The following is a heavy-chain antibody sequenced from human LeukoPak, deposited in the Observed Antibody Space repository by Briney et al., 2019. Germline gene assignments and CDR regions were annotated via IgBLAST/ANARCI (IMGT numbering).Heavy chain of an antibody. CDR3: ARDLSTIRAFDI. CDR1: GGSISSYY. CDR2: IYYSGST. J-gene: IGHJ3*02. V-gene: IGHV4-59*01. D-gene: IGHD3-9*01. Sequence: SETLSLTCTVSGGSISSYYWSWIRQPPGKGLEWIGYIYYSGSTNYNPSLKSRVTISVHTSKNQFSLKLSSVTAADTAVYYCARDLSTIRAFDIWGQGTMVTVSS.